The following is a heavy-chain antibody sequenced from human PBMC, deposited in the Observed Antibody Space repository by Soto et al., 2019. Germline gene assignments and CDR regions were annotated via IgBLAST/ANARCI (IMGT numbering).Heavy chain of an antibody. V-gene: IGHV4-38-2*02. Sequence: PSETLSLTCAVFGNSISSGYYWGWIRQPPGKGLEWIGSIYHSGSTYYNPSLKSRVTISLDTSKNQFSLKLSSVTAADTAVYYCARDLGAFGVVITLDYWGQGTLVT. CDR2: IYHSGST. J-gene: IGHJ4*02. D-gene: IGHD3-3*01. CDR3: ARDLGAFGVVITLDY. CDR1: GNSISSGYY.